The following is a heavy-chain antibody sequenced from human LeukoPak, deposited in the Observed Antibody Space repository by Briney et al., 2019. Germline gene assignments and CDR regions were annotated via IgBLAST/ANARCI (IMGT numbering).Heavy chain of an antibody. D-gene: IGHD4-17*01. CDR2: IIPIFGTA. Sequence: SVKVSCKASGGTFSSYAISWVRQAPGQGLEWMGGIIPIFGTANYAQKFQGRVTITTDESTSTAYMGLSIPRSEDTAVYYCARDYGDKLLDYWGQGTLVTVSS. CDR3: ARDYGDKLLDY. J-gene: IGHJ4*02. V-gene: IGHV1-69*05. CDR1: GGTFSSYA.